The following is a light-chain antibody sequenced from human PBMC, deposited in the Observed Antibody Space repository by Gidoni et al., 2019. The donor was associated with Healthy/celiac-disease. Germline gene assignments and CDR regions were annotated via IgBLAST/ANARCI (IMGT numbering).Light chain of an antibody. J-gene: IGLJ2*01. CDR3: QAWDSSTVV. CDR2: QDS. CDR1: KLGDKY. Sequence: YEPTQPPSVSVSPGQTASITCSGDKLGDKYACWYQQKPGQSPVLVIDQDSKRPSGIPERFSGSNSGNTATLTISGTQAMDEADYYCQAWDSSTVVFGGGTKLTVL. V-gene: IGLV3-1*01.